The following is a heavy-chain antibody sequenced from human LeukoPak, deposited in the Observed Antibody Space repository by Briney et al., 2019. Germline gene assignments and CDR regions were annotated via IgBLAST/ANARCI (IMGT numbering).Heavy chain of an antibody. CDR1: GFTFSSYS. CDR2: ISSDGSAI. D-gene: IGHD2-15*01. Sequence: SGGSLRLSCAASGFTFSSYSMNWVRQAPGKGLEWVSYISSDGSAITYADSVKGRFTISRDNSKNTLYLQMNGLRVEDTAVYYCAKVMPPGRIRFYSYYMDVWGKGTTVTVS. J-gene: IGHJ6*03. V-gene: IGHV3-48*01. CDR3: AKVMPPGRIRFYSYYMDV.